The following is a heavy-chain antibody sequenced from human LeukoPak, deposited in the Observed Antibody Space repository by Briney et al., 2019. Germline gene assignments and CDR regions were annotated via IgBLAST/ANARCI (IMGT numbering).Heavy chain of an antibody. CDR1: GGSISSGDYY. CDR3: ASSCYYDSSGYPTPLDY. J-gene: IGHJ4*02. Sequence: SETLSLTCTVSGGSISSGDYYWSWIRQPPGKGLEWIGYIYYSGSTYYNPSLKSRVTISVDTSKNQFSLKLSSVTAADTAVYYCASSCYYDSSGYPTPLDYWGQGTLVTVSS. D-gene: IGHD3-22*01. CDR2: IYYSGST. V-gene: IGHV4-30-4*01.